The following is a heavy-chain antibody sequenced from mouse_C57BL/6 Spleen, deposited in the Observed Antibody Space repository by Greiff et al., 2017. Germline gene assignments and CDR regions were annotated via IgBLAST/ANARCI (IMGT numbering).Heavy chain of an antibody. D-gene: IGHD2-1*01. J-gene: IGHJ1*03. Sequence: QVQLQQSGAELVRPGASVKLSCKASGYTFTDYYINWVKQRPGQGLEWIARIYPGSGNTYYNEKFKGKATLTAEKSSSTAYMQLSSLTSEDSAVYFCARSDLLWGYFDVWGTGTTVTVSS. V-gene: IGHV1-76*01. CDR1: GYTFTDYY. CDR2: IYPGSGNT. CDR3: ARSDLLWGYFDV.